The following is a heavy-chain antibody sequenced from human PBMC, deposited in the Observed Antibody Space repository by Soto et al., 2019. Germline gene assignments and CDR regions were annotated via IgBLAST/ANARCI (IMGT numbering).Heavy chain of an antibody. Sequence: QITLKESGPTLVKPTQTLTLTCTFSGFSLSTSGVGVGWIRQPPGKALEWLALIYWDDDKRYSPSLKSRLTITKDTSKIQVVLTMTNMDPVDTATYYCAHSLIGYYYDSSGSTWFDPWGQGTLVTVSS. D-gene: IGHD3-22*01. J-gene: IGHJ5*02. CDR2: IYWDDDK. CDR3: AHSLIGYYYDSSGSTWFDP. CDR1: GFSLSTSGVG. V-gene: IGHV2-5*02.